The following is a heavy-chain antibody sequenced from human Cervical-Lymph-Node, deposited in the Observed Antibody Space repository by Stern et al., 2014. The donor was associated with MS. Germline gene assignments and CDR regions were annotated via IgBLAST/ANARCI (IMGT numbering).Heavy chain of an antibody. D-gene: IGHD6-19*01. CDR1: GFAFSTYG. J-gene: IGHJ4*02. Sequence: VQLVESGAGVVQPGRSLRLSCAASGFAFSTYGMHWVRQAPVKGLEWVAFIWSDGSNIYYADSVRGRFTISRDNSKNTLFLQMNSLRAEDTALYYCARDTLAGLDWGQGTLVTVSS. CDR2: IWSDGSNI. V-gene: IGHV3-33*01. CDR3: ARDTLAGLD.